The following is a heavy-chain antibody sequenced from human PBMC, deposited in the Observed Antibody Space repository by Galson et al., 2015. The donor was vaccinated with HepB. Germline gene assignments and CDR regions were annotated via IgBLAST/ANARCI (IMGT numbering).Heavy chain of an antibody. CDR3: ASQLVPVGTNYFYFYMDV. Sequence: SLRLSCAASGFTVSSKSMTWVRQAPGKGLEWVSVIYDSDNTYYADSVRGRFSVSRDSSKKTLYLQMNSLRAEDTAVYYCASQLVPVGTNYFYFYMDVWGKGTTVTVSS. V-gene: IGHV3-53*01. CDR1: GFTVSSKS. D-gene: IGHD1-26*01. CDR2: IYDSDNT. J-gene: IGHJ6*03.